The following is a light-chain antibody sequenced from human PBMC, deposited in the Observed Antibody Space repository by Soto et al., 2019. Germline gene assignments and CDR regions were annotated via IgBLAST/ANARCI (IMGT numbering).Light chain of an antibody. V-gene: IGLV2-14*01. J-gene: IGLJ2*01. Sequence: QSALTQPASVSGSPGQSITLSCTGTSSDIGGYDYVSWYQRHPGKAPKLIIYDVNNRPSGVSNRFSGSKSGNTASLTISGLLAVDEADYYCPSYASGSSHVVVGGGTKLTVL. CDR1: SSDIGGYDY. CDR2: DVN. CDR3: PSYASGSSHVV.